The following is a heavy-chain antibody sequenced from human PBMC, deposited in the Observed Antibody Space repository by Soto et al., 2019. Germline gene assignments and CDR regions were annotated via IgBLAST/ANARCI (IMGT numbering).Heavy chain of an antibody. D-gene: IGHD1-26*01. CDR3: ARVPGATNPLDY. J-gene: IGHJ4*02. V-gene: IGHV3-72*01. CDR2: TRNKANSYTT. Sequence: GSLRLSCAASGFTFSSYSMNWVRQAPGKGLEWVGRTRNKANSYTTEYAASVKGRFTISRDDSKNSLYLQMNSLKTEDTAVYYCARVPGATNPLDYWGQGTLVTVSS. CDR1: GFTFSSYS.